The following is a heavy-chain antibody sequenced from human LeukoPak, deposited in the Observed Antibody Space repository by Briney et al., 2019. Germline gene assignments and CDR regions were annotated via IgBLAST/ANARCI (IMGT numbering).Heavy chain of an antibody. D-gene: IGHD1-1*01. J-gene: IGHJ3*02. CDR2: IYYSGST. CDR3: ARGWRGEQLERRDAFDI. Sequence: NASETLSLTCTVSGGSISSSSYYWGWIRQPPGKGLEWIGSIYYSGSTYYNPSLKSRVTISVDTSKNQFSLKLSSVTAADTAVYYCARGWRGEQLERRDAFDIWGQGTMVTVSS. CDR1: GGSISSSSYY. V-gene: IGHV4-39*01.